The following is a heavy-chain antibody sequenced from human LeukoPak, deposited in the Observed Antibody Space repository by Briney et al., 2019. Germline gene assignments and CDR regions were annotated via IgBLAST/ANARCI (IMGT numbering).Heavy chain of an antibody. Sequence: PGGSLRLSCAASGFTVSSNYMSWVRQAPGKGLEWVSVIYSGGSTYYADSVKGRFTISRDNSKNTLYLQMNSLRAEDTAVYYCARASIAAGGRNSLFDSWGQGALVTVSS. CDR2: IYSGGST. D-gene: IGHD6-13*01. V-gene: IGHV3-53*01. CDR3: ARASIAAGGRNSLFDS. CDR1: GFTVSSNY. J-gene: IGHJ4*02.